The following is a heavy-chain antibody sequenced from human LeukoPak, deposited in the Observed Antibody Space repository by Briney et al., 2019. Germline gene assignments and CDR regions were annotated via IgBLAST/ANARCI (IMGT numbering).Heavy chain of an antibody. Sequence: ASVKVSCKASRYTFTTYAMHWVRQGPGQGLEWMGWINADNGNTEYSQKFQGRVTITRDTSASTAYMELSSLRSEDTAMYYCARGGLSSRDFDYWGQGTLVTVSS. D-gene: IGHD6-13*01. J-gene: IGHJ4*02. CDR1: RYTFTTYA. CDR3: ARGGLSSRDFDY. V-gene: IGHV1-3*01. CDR2: INADNGNT.